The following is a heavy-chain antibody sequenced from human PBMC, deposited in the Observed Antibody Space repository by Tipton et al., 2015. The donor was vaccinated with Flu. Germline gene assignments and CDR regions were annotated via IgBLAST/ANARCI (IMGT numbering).Heavy chain of an antibody. CDR3: ARGSAAAGTLGAFDI. CDR2: IYYSGST. J-gene: IGHJ3*02. D-gene: IGHD6-13*01. Sequence: TLSLTCTVSGGSISSYYWSWIRQPPGKGLEWIGYIYYSGSTNYNPSLKSRVTISVDTSKNQFSLKLSSVTAADTAVYYCARGSAAAGTLGAFDIWGQGTMVTVSS. CDR1: GGSISSYY. V-gene: IGHV4-59*01.